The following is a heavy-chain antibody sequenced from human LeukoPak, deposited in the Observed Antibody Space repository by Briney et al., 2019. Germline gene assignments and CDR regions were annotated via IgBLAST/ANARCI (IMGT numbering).Heavy chain of an antibody. D-gene: IGHD3-10*01. Sequence: GGSLRLSCAASGFTFSSNWMSWVRQAPGKGLEWVANIKKDGSEKYYVDSVKGRFAISRDNAKNSVYLQMNSLRVEDTAVYYCAPYYYGSGTSLGYWGQGTLVTVSS. CDR2: IKKDGSEK. CDR1: GFTFSSNW. CDR3: APYYYGSGTSLGY. V-gene: IGHV3-7*01. J-gene: IGHJ4*02.